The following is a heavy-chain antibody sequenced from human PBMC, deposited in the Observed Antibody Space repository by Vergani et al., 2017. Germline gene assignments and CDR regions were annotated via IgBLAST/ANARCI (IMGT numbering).Heavy chain of an antibody. J-gene: IGHJ6*02. CDR2: IYYRGST. V-gene: IGHV4-39*01. CDR3: ARASGSYPYYYGMDV. D-gene: IGHD1-26*01. CDR1: GASIRSSNYY. Sequence: QLQLQESGPGLVKPSATLSLTCSVSGASIRSSNYYWGWIRQPPGKGLEWIASIYYRGSTYYNPSLKSRVTISVDTSKNQFSLKLSSVTAADTAVYYCARASGSYPYYYGMDVWGQGTKVTVSS.